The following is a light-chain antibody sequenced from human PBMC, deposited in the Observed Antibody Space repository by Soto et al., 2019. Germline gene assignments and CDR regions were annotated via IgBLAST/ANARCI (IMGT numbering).Light chain of an antibody. CDR3: CSYTRRSTRV. Sequence: QSALTQPASVSGSPGQSITISCTGTSSDIGGYKYVSWYQQHPGIAPKLMIYEVSNRPSGVSNRFSGSKSGNTASLTISGLQAEDEAAYYCCSYTRRSTRVFGGGTKLTVL. CDR1: SSDIGGYKY. CDR2: EVS. V-gene: IGLV2-14*01. J-gene: IGLJ2*01.